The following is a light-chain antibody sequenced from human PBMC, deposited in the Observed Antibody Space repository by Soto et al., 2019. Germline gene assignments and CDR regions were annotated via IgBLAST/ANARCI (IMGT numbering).Light chain of an antibody. V-gene: IGKV1-5*01. CDR3: QHYTLSSGP. J-gene: IGKJ4*02. Sequence: IHMTQSPSTVSASVGESVTISCRASQDIVTYLAWYQQKPGKAPKLLIFDASTLPSGVSPRFRGSGSGSDFSLTISNLQPDDVGVYFCQHYTLSSGPFGGGTRVET. CDR1: QDIVTY. CDR2: DAS.